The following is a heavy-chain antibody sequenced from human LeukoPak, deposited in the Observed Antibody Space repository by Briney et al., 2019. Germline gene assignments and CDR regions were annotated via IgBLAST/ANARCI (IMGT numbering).Heavy chain of an antibody. CDR3: ASGYGSLDY. D-gene: IGHD4-17*01. V-gene: IGHV4-34*01. CDR1: GGSLSGYY. Sequence: KTSETLSLTCAVYGGSLSGYYWSWIRQPPGKGLEWIGEINHSGSTNYNPSLKSRVTISVDTSKDQFSLKLSSVTAADTAVYYWASGYGSLDYWGQGTLVTVSS. J-gene: IGHJ4*02. CDR2: INHSGST.